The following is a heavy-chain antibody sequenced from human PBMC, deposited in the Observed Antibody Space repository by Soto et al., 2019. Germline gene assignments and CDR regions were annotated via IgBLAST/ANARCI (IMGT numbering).Heavy chain of an antibody. J-gene: IGHJ4*02. Sequence: ASVKVSCKASGYTFTGYYMHWVRQAPGQGLELMGWINPNSGGTNYAQKFQGRVTMTRDTSISTAYMELSRLRSDDTAVYYCARGAHYYDSSGPIPYWGQGTLVTVSS. V-gene: IGHV1-2*02. CDR1: GYTFTGYY. CDR2: INPNSGGT. D-gene: IGHD3-22*01. CDR3: ARGAHYYDSSGPIPY.